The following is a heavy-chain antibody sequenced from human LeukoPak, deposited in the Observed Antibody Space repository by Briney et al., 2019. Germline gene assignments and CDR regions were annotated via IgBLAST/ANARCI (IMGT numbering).Heavy chain of an antibody. CDR2: FSYDGSKK. CDR1: GFTFSSYG. Sequence: GGSLRLSCAASGFTFSSYGMHWVRPAPGKGLEGVGVFSYDGSKKYYADAVKGRVTITRDNSKNTLYLQMNSLRAEDTAVHYCAKVLPRYVVGLFDYWGQGTLVTVSS. CDR3: AKVLPRYVVGLFDY. J-gene: IGHJ4*02. V-gene: IGHV3-30*18. D-gene: IGHD2-21*01.